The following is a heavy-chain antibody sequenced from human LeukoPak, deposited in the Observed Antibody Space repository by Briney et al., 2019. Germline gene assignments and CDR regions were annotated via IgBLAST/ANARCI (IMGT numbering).Heavy chain of an antibody. V-gene: IGHV3-30*18. D-gene: IGHD6-25*01. J-gene: IGHJ4*02. Sequence: GRSLRLSRAASGFTFSSYDMHWVRQAPGKGLEWVAVILYDGSNEYYADSVKGRFTISRDNSKNTLYLQMNSLRAEDTAVYYCAKDPEYSSGWYVDYWGQGTLVTVSS. CDR1: GFTFSSYD. CDR2: ILYDGSNE. CDR3: AKDPEYSSGWYVDY.